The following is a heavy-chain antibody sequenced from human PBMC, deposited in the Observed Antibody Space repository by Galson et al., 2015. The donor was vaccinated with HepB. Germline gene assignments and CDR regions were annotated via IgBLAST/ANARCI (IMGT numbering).Heavy chain of an antibody. J-gene: IGHJ3*02. V-gene: IGHV4-31*03. Sequence: TLSLTCTVSGGSISSGGYYWSWIRQHPGQGLEWIGYIYYSGSTYYNPSLKSRVTISVDTSKNQFSLKLSSVTAADTAVYYCARAGVLQLWFSGAFDIWGQGTMVTVSS. D-gene: IGHD5-18*01. CDR3: ARAGVLQLWFSGAFDI. CDR2: IYYSGST. CDR1: GGSISSGGYY.